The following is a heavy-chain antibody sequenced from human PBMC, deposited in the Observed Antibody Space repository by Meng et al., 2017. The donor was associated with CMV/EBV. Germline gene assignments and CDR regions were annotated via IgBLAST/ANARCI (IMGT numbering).Heavy chain of an antibody. CDR1: GGTFSGYA. CDR2: IIPIFGTA. J-gene: IGHJ4*02. V-gene: IGHV1-69*12. D-gene: IGHD1-1*01. Sequence: QVQLLQSGAEVKKPGPSVKVSCKASGGTFSGYAISWVRQAPGQGLEWMGGIIPIFGTANYAQKFQGRVTITADESTSTAYMELSSLRSEDTAVYYCARDRGRRSRVFDYWGQGTMVTVSA. CDR3: ARDRGRRSRVFDY.